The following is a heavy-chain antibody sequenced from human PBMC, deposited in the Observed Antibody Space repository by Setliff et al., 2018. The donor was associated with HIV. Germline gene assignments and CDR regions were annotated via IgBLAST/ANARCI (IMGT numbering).Heavy chain of an antibody. J-gene: IGHJ4*02. Sequence: GGSLRLSCAASGFTFDDYGMGWVRQAPGKGLEWVSGINWNGGSTGYADSVKGRFTISRDNAKNSLYLQMNSLRAEDTALYYCARYGQAHAVAGKSDYWGQGTLVTVSS. CDR1: GFTFDDYG. CDR3: ARYGQAHAVAGKSDY. CDR2: INWNGGST. V-gene: IGHV3-20*04. D-gene: IGHD6-19*01.